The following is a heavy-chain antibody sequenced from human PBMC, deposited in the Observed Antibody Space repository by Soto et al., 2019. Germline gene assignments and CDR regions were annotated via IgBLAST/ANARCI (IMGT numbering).Heavy chain of an antibody. J-gene: IGHJ4*02. CDR1: GFTFSNYY. Sequence: QVQLVQSGAEVKKPGASVKVSCKKSGFTFSNYYIHWVRQAPGQGLEWMGIINPGSGTTNYAQKFQGRITVTWDTSTSTVYMQLSSLTSDDTAVYYCARPTVYYFDYWGQGTLIPVSS. V-gene: IGHV1-46*03. D-gene: IGHD4-17*01. CDR2: INPGSGTT. CDR3: ARPTVYYFDY.